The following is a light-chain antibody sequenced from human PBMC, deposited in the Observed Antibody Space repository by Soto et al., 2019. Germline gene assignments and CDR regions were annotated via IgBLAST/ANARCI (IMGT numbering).Light chain of an antibody. CDR3: QQYNNGPPWT. J-gene: IGKJ1*01. Sequence: EIFMTPSPATLSMSPGERVTLSCRASQSVSSNVAWYQQKPGQAPRLLIYDASTRATSIPARFSGGGSGTEFTLTISSLQSEDFAVYYCQQYNNGPPWTFGQGTKVDIK. V-gene: IGKV3-15*01. CDR2: DAS. CDR1: QSVSSN.